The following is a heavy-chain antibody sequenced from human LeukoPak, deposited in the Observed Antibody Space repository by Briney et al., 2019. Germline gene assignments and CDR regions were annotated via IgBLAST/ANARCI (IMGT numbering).Heavy chain of an antibody. J-gene: IGHJ4*02. V-gene: IGHV3-23*01. Sequence: PGGSLRLSCAASGFTFSSYAMSWVRQAPGKGLEWVSAISGSGGSTCYADSVKGRFTISRDNPKNTLYLQMNSLRAEDTAVYYCAKDGYYYDSSGYLWEGYFDYWGQGTLVTVSS. D-gene: IGHD3-22*01. CDR3: AKDGYYYDSSGYLWEGYFDY. CDR1: GFTFSSYA. CDR2: ISGSGGST.